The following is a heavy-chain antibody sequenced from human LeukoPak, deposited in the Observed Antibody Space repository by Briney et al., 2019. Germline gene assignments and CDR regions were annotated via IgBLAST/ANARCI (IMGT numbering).Heavy chain of an antibody. D-gene: IGHD1-20*01. J-gene: IGHJ5*02. CDR2: VNPNSGNT. CDR1: GYTFTSYD. CDR3: ARGGYNWNSRWFDP. Sequence: ASVKVSCKASGYTFTSYDINWVRQATGQGLEWMGWVNPNSGNTGYAQRFQGRVTMTRNTSISTAYMELSSLRSEDTAVYYCARGGYNWNSRWFDPWGQGTLVTVSS. V-gene: IGHV1-8*01.